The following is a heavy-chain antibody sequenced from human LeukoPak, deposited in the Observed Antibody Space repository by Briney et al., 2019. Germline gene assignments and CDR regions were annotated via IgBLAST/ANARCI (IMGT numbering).Heavy chain of an antibody. D-gene: IGHD2-2*01. CDR2: ISGSGST. CDR3: VKGGQDCSPTTCYYD. J-gene: IGHJ4*02. CDR1: GYIFNNYA. V-gene: IGHV3-23*01. Sequence: PGGSLRLSCVASGYIFNNYAVSWVRQAPGKGLEWVSAISGSGSTYYADSVKGRFTISRDNSKNTGYLQMNSLRAEDTAVHYCVKGGQDCSPTTCYYDWGQGTLVTVSS.